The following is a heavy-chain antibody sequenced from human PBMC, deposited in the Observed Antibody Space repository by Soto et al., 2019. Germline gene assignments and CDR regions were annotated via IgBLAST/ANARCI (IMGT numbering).Heavy chain of an antibody. J-gene: IGHJ4*02. CDR1: GLSFSSYS. D-gene: IGHD3-9*01. Sequence: GGSLRLSCAVSGLSFSSYSMTWVRQSPGKGLEWVSSISRSGNSTYSADSVRGRFTISRDNSKNTLYLQMNSLRAEDTAVYYCAKDAKILDWLPTSYYFDFWGQGALVTVSS. CDR2: ISRSGNST. CDR3: AKDAKILDWLPTSYYFDF. V-gene: IGHV3-23*01.